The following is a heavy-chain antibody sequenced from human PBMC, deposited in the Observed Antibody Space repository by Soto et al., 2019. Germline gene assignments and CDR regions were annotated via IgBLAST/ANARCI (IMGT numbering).Heavy chain of an antibody. D-gene: IGHD2-21*02. Sequence: GGSLRLSCAASGFTFSSYAMSWVRQAPGKGLEWVSAISGSGGSTYYADSVKGRFTISRDNSKNTLYLQMNSLRAEDTAVYYCAKDHIVVVTPQHDYWGQGTLVTVSS. CDR3: AKDHIVVVTPQHDY. CDR2: ISGSGGST. V-gene: IGHV3-23*01. CDR1: GFTFSSYA. J-gene: IGHJ4*02.